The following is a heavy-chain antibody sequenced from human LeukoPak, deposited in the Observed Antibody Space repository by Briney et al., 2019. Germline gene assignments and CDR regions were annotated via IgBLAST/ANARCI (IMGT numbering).Heavy chain of an antibody. V-gene: IGHV1-2*02. CDR1: GYTFTGYY. J-gene: IGHJ4*02. D-gene: IGHD1-26*01. CDR2: INPNSGGT. CDR3: ARVVGATVDY. Sequence: WASVKASCKASGYTFTGYYMHWVRQAPGQGLEWMGWINPNSGGTNYAQKFQGRVTMTRDTSISTAYMELSRLRSDDTAVYYCARVVGATVDYWGQGTLVTVSS.